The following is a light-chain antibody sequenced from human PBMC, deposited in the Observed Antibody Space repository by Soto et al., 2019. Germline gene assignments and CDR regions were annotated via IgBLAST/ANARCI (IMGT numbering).Light chain of an antibody. J-gene: IGLJ1*01. V-gene: IGLV2-8*01. CDR2: EVT. Sequence: LTQPPSASGSLGQSVTISCTGTSSDVGAYNYVSWYQQHPGKAPKLMIYEVTRRPSGVPDRFSGSKSGNTASLNVSGLQAEDEADYYCCSYADNTDYVFGTGTKV. CDR3: CSYADNTDYV. CDR1: SSDVGAYNY.